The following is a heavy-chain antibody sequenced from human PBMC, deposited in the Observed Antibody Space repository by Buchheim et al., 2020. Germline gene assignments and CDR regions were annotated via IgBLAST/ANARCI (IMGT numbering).Heavy chain of an antibody. Sequence: QVQLVESGGGVVQPGRSLRLSCAASGFTFSTFGMYWVRQAPGKGLEWVAAIWYDGNNRYYADSVKDRFTISRDNSKNTLYLQMNSLRAEDTAVYYCAKMAVAYCGGDCPFDYWGQGTL. CDR3: AKMAVAYCGGDCPFDY. J-gene: IGHJ4*02. V-gene: IGHV3-33*06. D-gene: IGHD2-21*02. CDR2: IWYDGNNR. CDR1: GFTFSTFG.